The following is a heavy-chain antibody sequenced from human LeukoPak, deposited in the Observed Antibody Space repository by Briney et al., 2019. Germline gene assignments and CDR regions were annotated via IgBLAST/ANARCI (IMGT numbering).Heavy chain of an antibody. CDR2: ISSSSGTI. V-gene: IGHV3-48*01. CDR1: GFTFSGYS. Sequence: GGSLRLSCSASGFTFSGYSMNWVRQAPGKGLEWVSYISSSSGTIYYADSVKGRFTISRDNAKNSLYLQMNSLRAEDTAVYYCARALTSSWYGDYWGQGILVTVSS. CDR3: ARALTSSWYGDY. J-gene: IGHJ4*02. D-gene: IGHD6-13*01.